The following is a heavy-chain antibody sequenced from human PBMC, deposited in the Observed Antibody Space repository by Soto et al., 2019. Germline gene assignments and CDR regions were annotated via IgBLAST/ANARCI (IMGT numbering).Heavy chain of an antibody. CDR3: TTDEPYSSSWYYFDY. D-gene: IGHD6-13*01. CDR2: IKSKTDGGTT. CDR1: GFTFSNAW. J-gene: IGHJ4*02. V-gene: IGHV3-15*01. Sequence: GGSLRLSCAASGFTFSNAWMSWVRQAPGKGLEWVGRIKSKTDGGTTDYAAPVKGRFTISRDDSKNTLYLQMNSPKTEDTAVYYCTTDEPYSSSWYYFDYWGQGTLVTVSS.